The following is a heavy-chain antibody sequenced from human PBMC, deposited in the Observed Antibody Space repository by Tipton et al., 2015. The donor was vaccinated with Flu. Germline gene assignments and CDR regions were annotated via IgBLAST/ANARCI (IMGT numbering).Heavy chain of an antibody. CDR1: GDSMRSDYF. J-gene: IGHJ4*02. Sequence: GSLRLSCTVSGDSMRSDYFWAWIRQAPGKGLEWIGNIHYSGSPHYNPPLKSRVTISIDTSQNQFSLKLSSVTAADTAVYYCARDTDYGAGPFDSWGQGNRVTVSS. CDR3: ARDTDYGAGPFDS. V-gene: IGHV4-38-2*02. CDR2: IHYSGSP. D-gene: IGHD4-17*01.